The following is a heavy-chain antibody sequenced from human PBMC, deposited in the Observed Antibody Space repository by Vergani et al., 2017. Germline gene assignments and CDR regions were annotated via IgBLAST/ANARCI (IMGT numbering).Heavy chain of an antibody. J-gene: IGHJ6*02. CDR3: AKDSQQLVRGGYYYYGMDV. D-gene: IGHD6-13*01. Sequence: QVQLVESGGGVVQPGRSLRLSCAASGFTFSSYGMHWVRQAPGKGLEWVAVISYDGSNKYYADSLKGRFTISRDNSKNTLYLQMNSRRAEDTAVYYCAKDSQQLVRGGYYYYGMDVWGQGTTVTVSS. CDR2: ISYDGSNK. CDR1: GFTFSSYG. V-gene: IGHV3-30*18.